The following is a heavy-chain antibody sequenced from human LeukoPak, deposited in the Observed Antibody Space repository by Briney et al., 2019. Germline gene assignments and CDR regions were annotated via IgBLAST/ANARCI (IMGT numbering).Heavy chain of an antibody. D-gene: IGHD1-26*01. CDR2: ITSSGTHI. CDR3: ARDPYSGNYGNDYYYYMDV. Sequence: GGSLRLSCAASRFTFSSYSMNWVRQAPGKAMEWVSSITSSGTHIFYADSVRGRFTISRDNAKNSLYLQMDSLGPDDTAVYYCARDPYSGNYGNDYYYYMDVWGKGTTVTISS. CDR1: RFTFSSYS. V-gene: IGHV3-21*01. J-gene: IGHJ6*03.